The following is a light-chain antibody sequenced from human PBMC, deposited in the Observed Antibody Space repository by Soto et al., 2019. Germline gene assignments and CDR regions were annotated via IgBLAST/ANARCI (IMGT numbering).Light chain of an antibody. CDR2: SAS. J-gene: IGKJ5*01. CDR1: QRISSY. CDR3: QQLNSYPQT. V-gene: IGKV1-39*01. Sequence: DIQMTQSPSSLSASVGDRVTITCRASQRISSYLNWYQQKPGEAPKLLVYSASTLQSGVPSRFSGSGSGPDFTLTISSLQPEDSATYFCQQLNSYPQTFGQGTRLEI.